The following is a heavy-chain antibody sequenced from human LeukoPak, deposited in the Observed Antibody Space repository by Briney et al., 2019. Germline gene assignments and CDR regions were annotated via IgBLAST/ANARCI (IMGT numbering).Heavy chain of an antibody. D-gene: IGHD1-1*01. Sequence: ASVKVSCKGSVNTFSGSYVHCVRQAPDQGLEWMGWIDPNSAGTNTNYAQKFKDRVTFTRDASVSAAYMELSRLTTDDTAVYYCARKHWHDKFVDSWGQGTLVIGSS. CDR1: VNTFSGSY. CDR2: IDPNSAGTNT. CDR3: ARKHWHDKFVDS. J-gene: IGHJ4*02. V-gene: IGHV1-2*02.